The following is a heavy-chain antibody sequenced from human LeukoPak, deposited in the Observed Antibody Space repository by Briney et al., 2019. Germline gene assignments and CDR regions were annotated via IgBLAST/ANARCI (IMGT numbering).Heavy chain of an antibody. CDR1: GFTFSSYA. Sequence: GGSLRLSCAASGFTFSSYAMSWVRQAPGKGLQWVSAISGSGGDTYDADSVKGRFTISRDNSKNTLYLQMNSLRAEDTAVYYCAKDTSVARYCTNAICSPFAYWGQGTLVTVSS. J-gene: IGHJ4*02. D-gene: IGHD2-8*01. CDR2: ISGSGGDT. V-gene: IGHV3-23*01. CDR3: AKDTSVARYCTNAICSPFAY.